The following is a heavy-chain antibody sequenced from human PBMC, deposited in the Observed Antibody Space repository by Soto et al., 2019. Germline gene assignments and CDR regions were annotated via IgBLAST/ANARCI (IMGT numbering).Heavy chain of an antibody. J-gene: IGHJ6*03. CDR2: IYYSGST. V-gene: IGHV4-59*08. D-gene: IGHD6-13*01. CDR3: ARGIAAAGPQNYYYYYYMDV. CDR1: GGSISSYY. Sequence: SETLSLTCTVSGGSISSYYWSWIRQPPGKGLEWIGYIYYSGSTNYNPSLKSRVTISVDTSKNQFSLKLSSVTAADTAGYYCARGIAAAGPQNYYYYYYMDVWGKGTTVTVSS.